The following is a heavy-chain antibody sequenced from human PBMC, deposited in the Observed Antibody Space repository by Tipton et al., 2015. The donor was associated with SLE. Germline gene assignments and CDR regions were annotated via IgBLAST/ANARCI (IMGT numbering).Heavy chain of an antibody. V-gene: IGHV1-2*06. CDR3: AREVTFYFEVAGYYVVVGH. D-gene: IGHD3-22*01. J-gene: IGHJ4*01. CDR1: GYTFTTYY. CDR2: ISPNDGGT. Sequence: QLVQSGAEVKKPGASVKVSCKTSGYTFTTYYIHWVRQAPGQGLEWLGRISPNDGGTNYAQKFQGRITMTRASSINTVYMELTSLRSDDTAIYYCAREVTFYFEVAGYYVVVGHGGQRALVTVST.